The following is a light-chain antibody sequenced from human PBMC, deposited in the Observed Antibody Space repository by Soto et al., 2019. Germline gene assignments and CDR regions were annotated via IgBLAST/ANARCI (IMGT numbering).Light chain of an antibody. J-gene: IGKJ5*01. V-gene: IGKV3-20*01. Sequence: EIVLTQSPDTLSLSPGESATLSCRASQSVSSSFLAWYQQKPGQAPRLLIYGASSRATGIPDRFSGTGSETDFTLTISRLEPEDFAVYYCQQYDNSPITFGQGTRLEIK. CDR2: GAS. CDR3: QQYDNSPIT. CDR1: QSVSSSF.